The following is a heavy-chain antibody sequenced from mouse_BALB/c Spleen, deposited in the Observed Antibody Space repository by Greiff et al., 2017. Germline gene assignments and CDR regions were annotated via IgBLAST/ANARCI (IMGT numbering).Heavy chain of an antibody. CDR1: GYTFTSYN. CDR3: ARGELRYYFDY. V-gene: IGHV1-12*01. CDR2: IYPGNGDT. D-gene: IGHD1-1*01. J-gene: IGHJ2*01. Sequence: LQESGAELVKPGASVKMSCKASGYTFTSYNMHWVKQTPGQGLEWIGAIYPGNGDTSYNQKFKGKATLTADKSSSTAYMQLSSLTSEDSAVYYCARGELRYYFDYWGQGTTLTVSS.